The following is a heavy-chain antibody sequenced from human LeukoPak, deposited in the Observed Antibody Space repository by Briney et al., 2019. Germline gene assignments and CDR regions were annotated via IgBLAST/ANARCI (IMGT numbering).Heavy chain of an antibody. CDR2: IYSGGST. J-gene: IGHJ4*02. Sequence: GGSLRLSCAASGFTVSTNYMSWVRQTPGKGLEWVSVIYSGGSTYYADSVKGRFTISRDNSKNTLYLQMNSLRAEDTAVYYCAREISGGTYLWGYFDCWGQGTLVTVSS. CDR3: AREISGGTYLWGYFDC. D-gene: IGHD7-27*01. CDR1: GFTVSTNY. V-gene: IGHV3-53*01.